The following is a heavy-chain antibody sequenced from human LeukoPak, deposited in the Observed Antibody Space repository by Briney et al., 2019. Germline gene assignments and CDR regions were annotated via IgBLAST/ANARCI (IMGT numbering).Heavy chain of an antibody. CDR3: ARVGTSSLRDWFDP. CDR2: ISYDGSNK. CDR1: GLTFSSHA. Sequence: GGSLRLSCAASGLTFSSHAMNWVRQAPGKGLEWVAVISYDGSNKYYVDSVKGRFTISRDNSKNTLYLQMNSLRAEDTAVYYCARVGTSSLRDWFDPWGQGTLVTVSS. V-gene: IGHV3-30*04. D-gene: IGHD2-8*01. J-gene: IGHJ5*02.